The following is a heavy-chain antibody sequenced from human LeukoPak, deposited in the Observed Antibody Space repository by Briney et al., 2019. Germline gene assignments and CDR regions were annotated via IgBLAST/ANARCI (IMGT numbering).Heavy chain of an antibody. J-gene: IGHJ6*03. CDR2: ISSSSSYI. Sequence: GGSLRLSCAASGFTFSSCSMNWVRQAPGKGLEWVSSISSSSSYIYYADSVKGRFTISRDNAKNSLYLQMNSLRAEDTAVYYCASSATHTPHYDFWSGYYGYYYYYYMDVWGKGTTVTVSS. CDR3: ASSATHTPHYDFWSGYYGYYYYYYMDV. CDR1: GFTFSSCS. D-gene: IGHD3-3*01. V-gene: IGHV3-21*01.